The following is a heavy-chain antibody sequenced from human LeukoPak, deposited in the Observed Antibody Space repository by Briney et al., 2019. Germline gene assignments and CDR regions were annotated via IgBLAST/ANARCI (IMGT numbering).Heavy chain of an antibody. D-gene: IGHD3-10*01. V-gene: IGHV3-30*18. Sequence: SGRSLRLSCAASGFTFSSYGMHWVRQAPGKGLEWVAVISYDGSNKYYADSVKGRFTISRDNSKNTLYLQMNSLRAEDTAVYYCAKRGLYGSGKYFDYWGQGTLVTVSS. CDR3: AKRGLYGSGKYFDY. CDR2: ISYDGSNK. CDR1: GFTFSSYG. J-gene: IGHJ4*02.